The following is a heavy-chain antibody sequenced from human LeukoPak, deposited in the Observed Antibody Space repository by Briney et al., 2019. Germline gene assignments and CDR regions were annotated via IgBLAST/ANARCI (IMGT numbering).Heavy chain of an antibody. CDR3: AKDFLDNRERPYYMDV. CDR2: ISSSSSYI. D-gene: IGHD1-1*01. J-gene: IGHJ6*03. V-gene: IGHV3-21*01. Sequence: GGSLRLSCAASGFTFSSYSMNWVRQAPGKGLEWVSSISSSSSYIYYADSVKGRFTISRDNAKNSLYLQMNSLGAEDTAVYYCAKDFLDNRERPYYMDVWGKGTTVTVSS. CDR1: GFTFSSYS.